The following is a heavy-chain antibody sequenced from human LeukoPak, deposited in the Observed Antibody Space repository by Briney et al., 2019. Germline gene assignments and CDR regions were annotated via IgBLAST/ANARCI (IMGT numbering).Heavy chain of an antibody. CDR3: ARDYYDDNGYYGYFQH. J-gene: IGHJ1*01. D-gene: IGHD3-22*01. V-gene: IGHV1-69*04. CDR2: IIPILGIT. Sequence: SVKVSCKASGGTFSSYAISWVRQAPGQGLEWMGRIIPILGITSFAQKFQGRVTITADKSTSTTYMELNSLTSEDTAVYYCARDYYDDNGYYGYFQHWGRGTLVTVSS. CDR1: GGTFSSYA.